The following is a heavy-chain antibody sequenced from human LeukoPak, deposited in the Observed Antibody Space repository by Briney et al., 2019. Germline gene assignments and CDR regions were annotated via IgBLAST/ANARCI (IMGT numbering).Heavy chain of an antibody. V-gene: IGHV4-4*02. CDR3: ARDESRTSLDY. CDR2: IYHSGST. D-gene: IGHD3/OR15-3a*01. Sequence: SETLSLTCAVSGDSVSSGNWWSWVRQPPGKGLEWIGEIYHSGSTNYNPSFKSRVTISVDKSKNQFSLRLSSVTAADTAVYYCARDESRTSLDYWGQGTLVTVSS. CDR1: GDSVSSGNW. J-gene: IGHJ4*02.